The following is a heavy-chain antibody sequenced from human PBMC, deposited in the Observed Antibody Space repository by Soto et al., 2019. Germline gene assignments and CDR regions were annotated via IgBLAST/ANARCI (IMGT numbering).Heavy chain of an antibody. CDR2: ISYDGSNK. J-gene: IGHJ4*02. CDR1: GFTFSSYA. Sequence: GGSLRLSCAASGFTFSSYAMHWVRQAPGKGLEWVAVISYDGSNKYYADSVKGRFTISRDNSKNTLYLQMNSLRAEDTAVYYCARTMVRGVIIVGSDYWGQGTLVTVSS. CDR3: ARTMVRGVIIVGSDY. D-gene: IGHD3-10*01. V-gene: IGHV3-30-3*01.